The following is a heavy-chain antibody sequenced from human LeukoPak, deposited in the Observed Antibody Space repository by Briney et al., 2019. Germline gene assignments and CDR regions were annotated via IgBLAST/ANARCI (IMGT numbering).Heavy chain of an antibody. D-gene: IGHD6-19*01. CDR2: ISGSGGST. Sequence: PGGSLRLSCAASGFTFSSYAMSWVRQAPGKGLEWVSAISGSGGSTYYADYVKGRFTISRDNSKNTLYLQMNSLRAEDTAVYYCAKDLYSSGWYPADYWGQGTLVTVSS. CDR3: AKDLYSSGWYPADY. CDR1: GFTFSSYA. J-gene: IGHJ4*02. V-gene: IGHV3-23*01.